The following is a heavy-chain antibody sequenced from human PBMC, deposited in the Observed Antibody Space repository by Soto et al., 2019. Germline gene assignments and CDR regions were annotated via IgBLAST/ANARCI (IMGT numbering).Heavy chain of an antibody. V-gene: IGHV1-45*02. CDR3: ATPVVAWAFDI. Sequence: GASVKVSCKASGYTFTYRYLHWVRQAPGQALEWMGWITPFNGNTNYAQKFQDRVTITRDRSMSTAYMELSSLRSEDTAMYYCATPVVAWAFDIWGQGTMVTVSS. J-gene: IGHJ3*02. CDR2: ITPFNGNT. D-gene: IGHD3-22*01. CDR1: GYTFTYRY.